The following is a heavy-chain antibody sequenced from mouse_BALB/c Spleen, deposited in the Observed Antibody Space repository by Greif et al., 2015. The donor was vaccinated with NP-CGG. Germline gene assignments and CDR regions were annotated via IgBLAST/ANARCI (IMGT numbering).Heavy chain of an antibody. CDR1: GYTFSSYW. Sequence: VQLQQSGAELMKPGASVKISCKATGYTFSSYWIEWVKQRPGHGLEWIGEILPGSGSTNYNEKFKGKATFTADTSSNTAYMRLSSLTSEDSAVYFCARSHYYGSSYAMDYWGQGTSVTVSS. CDR2: ILPGSGST. V-gene: IGHV1-9*01. D-gene: IGHD1-1*01. J-gene: IGHJ4*01. CDR3: ARSHYYGSSYAMDY.